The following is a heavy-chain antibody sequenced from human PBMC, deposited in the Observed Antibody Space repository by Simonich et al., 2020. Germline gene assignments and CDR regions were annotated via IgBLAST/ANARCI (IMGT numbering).Heavy chain of an antibody. CDR2: LWYDGSKQ. CDR3: ARAYSSSWYNWFDP. Sequence: QVQLVESGGGVVQPGRYLRLSCAASGFTFSSYGMHWVRQAPGRGLEWGGVLWYDGSKQNYANSVKGRFTITRDNSKNTLYLQMNSLGAEDTAVYYCARAYSSSWYNWFDPWGQGTLVTVSS. D-gene: IGHD6-13*01. J-gene: IGHJ5*02. V-gene: IGHV3-33*01. CDR1: GFTFSSYG.